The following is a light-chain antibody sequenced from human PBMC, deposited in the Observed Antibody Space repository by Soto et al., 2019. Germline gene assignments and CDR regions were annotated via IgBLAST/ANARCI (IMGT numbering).Light chain of an antibody. V-gene: IGLV2-14*01. CDR3: SSYTSSSTV. Sequence: QSVLTQPASVSGSPGQSITISCTGTSSDVGSYNYVSWYQQHPGKAPKLMIYEGSNRPSGASSRFSGPKSGNTASLTISGLQAEDEADYYCSSYTSSSTVFGTGTKVTVL. CDR1: SSDVGSYNY. J-gene: IGLJ1*01. CDR2: EGS.